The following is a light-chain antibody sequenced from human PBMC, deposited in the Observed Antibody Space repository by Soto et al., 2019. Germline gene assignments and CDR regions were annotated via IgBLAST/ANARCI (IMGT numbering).Light chain of an antibody. V-gene: IGKV3-11*01. J-gene: IGKJ1*01. CDR3: QQRSNWPGT. Sequence: EIVLTQSPATLSLSPGERATLSCRASQSVSSYLAWYQQTPGQAPRLLIYDASNRATGIPARFSGSGSGTDFTLTISSLEPEDFAFYYCQQRSNWPGTFGQGTKVEI. CDR2: DAS. CDR1: QSVSSY.